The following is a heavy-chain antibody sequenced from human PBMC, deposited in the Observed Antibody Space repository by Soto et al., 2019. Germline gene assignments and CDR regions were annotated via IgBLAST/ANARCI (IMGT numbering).Heavy chain of an antibody. CDR1: GFTFSSYA. CDR3: AKSGSGWYHAFDI. V-gene: IGHV3-23*01. CDR2: ISGSGGST. D-gene: IGHD6-19*01. J-gene: IGHJ3*02. Sequence: EVQLLESGGGLVQPGGSLRLSCAASGFTFSSYAMSWVRQAPGKGLEWVSAISGSGGSTYYADSVKGRFTISRDNSKNTLYLQMKSLRAEDTAVYYCAKSGSGWYHAFDIWGQGTMITVSS.